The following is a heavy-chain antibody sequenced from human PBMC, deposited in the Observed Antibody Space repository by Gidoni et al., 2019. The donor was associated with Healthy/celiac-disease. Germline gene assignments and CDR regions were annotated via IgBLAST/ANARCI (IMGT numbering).Heavy chain of an antibody. CDR1: GGTFSSYA. CDR3: ARHPSECSTSCYYNWFDP. CDR2: IIHILVIA. V-gene: IGHV1-69*04. D-gene: IGHD2-2*01. Sequence: QVQLVQSGAEVKKPGSSVKVSCKASGGTFSSYAISWVRQAPGQGLEWMGRIIHILVIANYAQKFQGRFTITADKSTSTAYMELSSLRSEDTAVYYCARHPSECSTSCYYNWFDPWGQGTLVTVSS. J-gene: IGHJ5*02.